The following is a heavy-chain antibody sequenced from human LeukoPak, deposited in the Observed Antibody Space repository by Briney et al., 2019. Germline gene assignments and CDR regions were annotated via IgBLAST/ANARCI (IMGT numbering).Heavy chain of an antibody. CDR1: GGSITITNY. V-gene: IGHV4-4*02. Sequence: KPSGTLSLTCGVSGGSITITNYWTWVRPPPGKGLEGIGEVSLQGSTNYNPSLMGRVDISVDTSENHISLPLTSVTAAVTAVYSCAREGGPYRPLDYSGQGTLVTVSS. CDR2: VSLQGST. J-gene: IGHJ4*02. CDR3: AREGGPYRPLDY.